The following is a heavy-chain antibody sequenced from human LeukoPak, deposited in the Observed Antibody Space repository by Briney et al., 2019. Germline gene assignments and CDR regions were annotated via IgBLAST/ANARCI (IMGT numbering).Heavy chain of an antibody. CDR1: GCSISSSYY. CDR2: ISHSGTT. J-gene: IGHJ4*01. V-gene: IGHV4-38-2*01. CDR3: ATFFGVIDDPLDY. D-gene: IGHD3-3*01. Sequence: KPSETLSLTCAVSGCSISSSYYWGWIRQPPGQGLEWIGTISHSGTTFYNSSLQTRVTISLDTSRNRFALSLTSATAADTAIYYCATFFGVIDDPLDYWGHGTLVTVSA.